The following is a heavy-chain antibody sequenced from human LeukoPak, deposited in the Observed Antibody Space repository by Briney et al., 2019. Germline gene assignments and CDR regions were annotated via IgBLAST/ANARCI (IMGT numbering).Heavy chain of an antibody. CDR3: ARDRTYYYDSSGPHDAFDI. V-gene: IGHV7-4-1*02. Sequence: ASVKVSCKASGYTFTSYAMNWVRQAPGQGLEWMGWINTNTGNPTYAQGFTGRFVFSLDTSVSTAYLQISSLKAEDTAVYYCARDRTYYYDSSGPHDAFDIWGQGTMVTVSS. CDR2: INTNTGNP. D-gene: IGHD3-22*01. CDR1: GYTFTSYA. J-gene: IGHJ3*02.